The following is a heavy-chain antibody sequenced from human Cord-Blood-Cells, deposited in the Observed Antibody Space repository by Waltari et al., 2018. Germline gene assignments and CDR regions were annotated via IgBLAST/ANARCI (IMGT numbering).Heavy chain of an antibody. CDR2: INHSGST. Sequence: QVQLQQWGAGLLKPSETLSLTCAVYGGSFSGYYWSWIRQPPGKGLEWSGEINHSGSTNYNPSLKSRVTISVDTSKNQFSLKLSSVTAADTAVYYCARVGSEYSSSSGKYYFDYWGQGTLVTVSS. D-gene: IGHD6-6*01. CDR1: GGSFSGYY. V-gene: IGHV4-34*01. CDR3: ARVGSEYSSSSGKYYFDY. J-gene: IGHJ4*02.